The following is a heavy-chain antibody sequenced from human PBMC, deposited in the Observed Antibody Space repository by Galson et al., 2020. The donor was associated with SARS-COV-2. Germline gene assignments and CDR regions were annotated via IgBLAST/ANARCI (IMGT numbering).Heavy chain of an antibody. CDR2: ISISTRNL. CDR1: GFTFSSYS. Sequence: GESLKISCAASGFTFSSYSVNWVRQAPGKGLEWISKISISTRNLYYADSVKGRFTISRDNAKSSLYLQMNSLRDEDTAVYYCARDHNFAFDIWGQGTRVTVSS. V-gene: IGHV3-48*02. CDR3: ARDHNFAFDI. J-gene: IGHJ3*02. D-gene: IGHD1-20*01.